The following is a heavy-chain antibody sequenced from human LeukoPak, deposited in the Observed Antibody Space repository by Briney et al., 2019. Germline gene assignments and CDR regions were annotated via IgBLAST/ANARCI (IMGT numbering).Heavy chain of an antibody. Sequence: PGGSLRLSCAASGFTFSSYSMNWVRQAPGKGLEWVSSISSSSSYIYYADSVKGRFTISRDNAKNSLYLQMNSLRAEDTAVYYCARDRGSSWSIILHENERYGMDVWGQGTTVTVSS. D-gene: IGHD6-13*01. CDR2: ISSSSSYI. CDR3: ARDRGSSWSIILHENERYGMDV. CDR1: GFTFSSYS. J-gene: IGHJ6*02. V-gene: IGHV3-21*01.